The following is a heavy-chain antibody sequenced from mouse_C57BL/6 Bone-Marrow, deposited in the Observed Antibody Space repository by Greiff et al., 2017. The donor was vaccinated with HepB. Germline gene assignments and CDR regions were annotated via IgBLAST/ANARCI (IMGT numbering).Heavy chain of an antibody. CDR3: ARSGYYGSRWFAY. Sequence: VQLQQPGTELVKPGASVKLSCKASGYTFTSYWMHWVKQRPGQGLEWIGNINPSNGGTNYNEKFKSKATLTVDKSSSTAYMQLSSLTSEDSAVYYCARSGYYGSRWFAYWGRGTLVTVSA. V-gene: IGHV1-53*01. J-gene: IGHJ3*01. CDR2: INPSNGGT. CDR1: GYTFTSYW. D-gene: IGHD1-1*01.